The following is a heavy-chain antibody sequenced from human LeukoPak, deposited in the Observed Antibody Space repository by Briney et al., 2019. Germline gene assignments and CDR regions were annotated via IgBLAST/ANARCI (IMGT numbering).Heavy chain of an antibody. D-gene: IGHD5-12*01. V-gene: IGHV4-39*01. CDR1: GGSISSSSYY. CDR2: IYYSGST. CDR3: ARQCRIVAGGYYYMDV. J-gene: IGHJ6*03. Sequence: PSETLSLTCTVSGGSISSSSYYWGWIRQPPGKGLEWIGSIYYSGSTYYNPSLKSRVTISVDTSKNQFSLKLSSVTAADTAVYYCARQCRIVAGGYYYMDVWGKGTTVAVSS.